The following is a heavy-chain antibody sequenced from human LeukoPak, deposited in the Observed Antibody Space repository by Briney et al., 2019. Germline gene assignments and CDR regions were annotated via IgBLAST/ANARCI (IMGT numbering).Heavy chain of an antibody. J-gene: IGHJ6*03. CDR3: ARHLQYSYYYYMDV. CDR1: GGSISSSSYY. Sequence: PSETLSLTCTVSGGSISSSSYYWGWIRQPPGKGLEWIGSIYYSGSTEYKPSLKSRVTMSVDTSKNQFSLKLSSVTAADTAVYYCARHLQYSYYYYMDVWGKGTTVTVSS. D-gene: IGHD4-11*01. CDR2: IYYSGST. V-gene: IGHV4-39*01.